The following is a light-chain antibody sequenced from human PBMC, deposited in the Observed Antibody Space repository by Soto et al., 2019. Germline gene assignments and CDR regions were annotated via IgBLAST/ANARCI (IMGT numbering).Light chain of an antibody. V-gene: IGKV3-15*01. CDR1: QSVSSK. CDR3: HHYNVWPPTWT. J-gene: IGKJ1*01. Sequence: EIVMTQSPATLSVSPGERTTLSCRASQSVSSKLAWYQQKPGQAPRVLIYGASTRATGIPARFSGSGSGTEFTLTISGLQSVDFAIYYCHHYNVWPPTWTFGSGTKVDIK. CDR2: GAS.